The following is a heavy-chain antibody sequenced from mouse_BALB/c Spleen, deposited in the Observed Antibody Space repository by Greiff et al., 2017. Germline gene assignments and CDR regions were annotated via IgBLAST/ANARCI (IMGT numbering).Heavy chain of an antibody. V-gene: IGHV5-6-3*01. Sequence: EVQLVESGGGLVQPGGSLKLSCAASGFTFSSYGMSWVRQTPDKRLELVATINSNGGSTYYPASVKGRFTISRDNAKNTLYLQMSSLKSEDTAMYYCANEGGNYVDWFAYWGQGTLVTVSA. CDR3: ANEGGNYVDWFAY. CDR2: INSNGGST. D-gene: IGHD2-1*01. J-gene: IGHJ3*01. CDR1: GFTFSSYG.